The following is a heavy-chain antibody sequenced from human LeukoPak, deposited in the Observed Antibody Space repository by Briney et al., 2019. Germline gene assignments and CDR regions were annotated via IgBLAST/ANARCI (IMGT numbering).Heavy chain of an antibody. CDR3: ARGPSSWGRYYFDY. J-gene: IGHJ4*02. D-gene: IGHD6-13*01. Sequence: SESLSLTCTVAAASISSGDYYWSWLRQPPGKGLEWIEYIYYSGSTYYNPSLKSRVTISVDTSKNQFTLKLSSVTAADTAVYYCARGPSSWGRYYFDYWGQGTLVTVSS. CDR2: IYYSGST. CDR1: AASISSGDYY. V-gene: IGHV4-30-4*01.